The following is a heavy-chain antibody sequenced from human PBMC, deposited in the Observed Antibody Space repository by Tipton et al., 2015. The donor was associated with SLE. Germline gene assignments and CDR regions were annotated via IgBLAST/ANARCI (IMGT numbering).Heavy chain of an antibody. D-gene: IGHD1-26*01. V-gene: IGHV4-59*03. Sequence: TLSLTCTVSGGSISSYYWSWIRQPPGKGLEWIGYIYYSGSTNYNPSLKSRVTISVDTSKNQFSLKLGSVTAADTAVYYCAGSYSGSDDAFDIWGQGTMVTVSS. J-gene: IGHJ3*02. CDR1: GGSISSYY. CDR2: IYYSGST. CDR3: AGSYSGSDDAFDI.